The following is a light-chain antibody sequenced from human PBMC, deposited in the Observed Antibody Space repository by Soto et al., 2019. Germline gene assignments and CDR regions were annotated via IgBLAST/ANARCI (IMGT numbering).Light chain of an antibody. Sequence: DIVMTQSPDSLAVSLGERATINCKSSQRVLYSSSNKNYLAWYQQKPGQPPKLIIYWASTRESGVPDLFSGSQAGTDFALSISSPQAQDEGVYYCPQYCSSPLTFGQGTKEEIK. CDR1: QRVLYSSSNKNY. CDR3: PQYCSSPLT. V-gene: IGKV4-1*01. CDR2: WAS. J-gene: IGKJ1*01.